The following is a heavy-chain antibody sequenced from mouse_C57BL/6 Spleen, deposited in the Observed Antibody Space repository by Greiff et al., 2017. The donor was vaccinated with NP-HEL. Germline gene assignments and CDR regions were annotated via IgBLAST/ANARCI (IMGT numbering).Heavy chain of an antibody. CDR3: TRDSNYWFAY. D-gene: IGHD2-5*01. Sequence: EVNVVESGGGLVQPGGSMKLSCAASGFTFSDAWMDWVRQSPEKGLEWVAEIRNKANNHATYYAESVKGRFTISRADSKSSVYLKMNSLRAEDTGIYYCTRDSNYWFAYWGKGTLVTVSA. CDR1: GFTFSDAW. J-gene: IGHJ3*01. CDR2: IRNKANNHAT. V-gene: IGHV6-6*01.